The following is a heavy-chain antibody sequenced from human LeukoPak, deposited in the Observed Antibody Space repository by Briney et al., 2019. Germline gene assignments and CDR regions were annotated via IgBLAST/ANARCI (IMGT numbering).Heavy chain of an antibody. D-gene: IGHD4-17*01. CDR1: GGTFSSHP. CDR3: ARGDDYGDYWGLY. CDR2: ISTYNGNT. Sequence: ASVKVSCKASGGTFSSHPFTWVRQAPGQGLEWVGWISTYNGNTNYAQKLQGRVTMTTDTSTSTAYMELRSLISDDAAVYYCARGDDYGDYWGLYWGQGTPVTVSS. V-gene: IGHV1-18*01. J-gene: IGHJ4*02.